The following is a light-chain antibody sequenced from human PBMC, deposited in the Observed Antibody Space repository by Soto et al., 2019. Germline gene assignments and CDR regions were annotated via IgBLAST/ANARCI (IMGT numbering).Light chain of an antibody. CDR2: GAS. V-gene: IGKV3-15*01. CDR3: QQYHKWPLT. CDR1: QSITTD. J-gene: IGKJ4*01. Sequence: EIVMTQSPATLSVSPWERATLSCRASQSITTDLAWYQQKPGQGPRLLIYGASTRATGFPAKFSGSGSGTEFILTISSLQSEDFAVYYCQQYHKWPLTFGGGTKVDIK.